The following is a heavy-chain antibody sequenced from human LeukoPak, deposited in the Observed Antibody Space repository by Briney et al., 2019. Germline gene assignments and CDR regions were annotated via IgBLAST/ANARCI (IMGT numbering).Heavy chain of an antibody. CDR3: ARGFMVRGPRGYFDY. CDR1: GFTFSSYE. Sequence: PGGSLRLSCAASGFTFSSYEMNWVRQAPGKGLEWVSYISSSGSTIYYADSVKGRFTISRDNAKNSLYLQMNSLRAEDTAVYYCARGFMVRGPRGYFDYWGQGTLVTVSS. J-gene: IGHJ4*02. D-gene: IGHD3-10*01. V-gene: IGHV3-48*03. CDR2: ISSSGSTI.